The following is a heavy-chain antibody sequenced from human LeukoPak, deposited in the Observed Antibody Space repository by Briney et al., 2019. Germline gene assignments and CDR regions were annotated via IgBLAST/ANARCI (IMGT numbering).Heavy chain of an antibody. CDR2: IYASGST. J-gene: IGHJ5*02. V-gene: IGHV4-61*02. CDR3: ARAGRYCSNTSCFDWFDP. D-gene: IGHD2-2*01. Sequence: SEALSLTCTVSGGSISSGSYYWSWIRQPAGKGLEWIGRIYASGSTNYNPSLKSRVTISVDTSKNQFSLKLSSVTAADTAVYYCARAGRYCSNTSCFDWFDPWGQGTLVTVSS. CDR1: GGSISSGSYY.